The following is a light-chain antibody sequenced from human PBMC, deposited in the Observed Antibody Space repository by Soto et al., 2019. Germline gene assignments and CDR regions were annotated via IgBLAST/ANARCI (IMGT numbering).Light chain of an antibody. CDR1: SSDVGGYNY. CDR3: SSYAGSNNFV. Sequence: SGLTQPPSASGSPGQSVTISCTGTSSDVGGYNYVSWYQQHPGKAPKLMIYEVSERPSGVPDRFSGSKSSNTASLTVSGLQAEDEADYYCSSYAGSNNFVFGTGTKV. CDR2: EVS. V-gene: IGLV2-8*01. J-gene: IGLJ1*01.